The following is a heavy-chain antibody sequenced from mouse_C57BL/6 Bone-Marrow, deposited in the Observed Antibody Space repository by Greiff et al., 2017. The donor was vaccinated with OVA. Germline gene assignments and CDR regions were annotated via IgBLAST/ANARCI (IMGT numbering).Heavy chain of an antibody. CDR1: GYSITSGYY. V-gene: IGHV3-6*01. CDR2: ISYDGSN. D-gene: IGHD2-5*01. J-gene: IGHJ2*01. Sequence: EVKLQESGPGLVKPSQSLSLTCSVTGYSITSGYYWNWIRQFPGNKLEWMGYISYDGSNNYNPSLKNRISITRDTSKNQFFLKLNSVTTEDTATYYCARVPAYYSNYNFDYWGQGTTLTVSA. CDR3: ARVPAYYSNYNFDY.